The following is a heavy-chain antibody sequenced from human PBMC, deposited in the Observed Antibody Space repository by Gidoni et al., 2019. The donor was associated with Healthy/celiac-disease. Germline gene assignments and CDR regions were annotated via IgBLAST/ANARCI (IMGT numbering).Heavy chain of an antibody. V-gene: IGHV3-53*02. D-gene: IGHD1-26*01. CDR1: GFTVSSTY. J-gene: IGHJ6*02. Sequence: EVQLVETGGGLIQPGGSLRLSCAASGFTVSSTYMSWVRQAPGKGLAWVSVIYSGGSTYYADSVKGRFTISRDNSKNTLYLQMNSLRAEDTAVYYWARADLYSGSVSHGMDVWGQGTTVTGSS. CDR3: ARADLYSGSVSHGMDV. CDR2: IYSGGST.